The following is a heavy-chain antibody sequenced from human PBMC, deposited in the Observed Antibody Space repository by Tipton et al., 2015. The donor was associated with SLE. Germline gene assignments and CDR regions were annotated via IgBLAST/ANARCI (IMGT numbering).Heavy chain of an antibody. CDR3: ARAGYSSLDAFDM. CDR2: INQGETEV. D-gene: IGHD5-18*01. V-gene: IGHV3-7*01. CDR1: GFSVRSYG. J-gene: IGHJ3*02. Sequence: SLRLSCVASGFSVRSYGMHWVRQAPGKGLEWVASINQGETEVYYVDSVKGRFSISRDNAKNSLFLQMNSLRAEDTAVYYCARAGYSSLDAFDMWGQGTMVTVSS.